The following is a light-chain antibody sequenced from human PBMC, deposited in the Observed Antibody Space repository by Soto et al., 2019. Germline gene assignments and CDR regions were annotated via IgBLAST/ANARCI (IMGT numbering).Light chain of an antibody. Sequence: QSALTQPASVSGSPGQSINISCTGTSSDVGGYNYVSWYQHHPGKAPKLIICEVSKRPSGISNRFSGAKSGNTASLTIAGLQAEDEADYSCSSYTSSSTPYVFGTGTKLTVL. CDR1: SSDVGGYNY. CDR2: EVS. J-gene: IGLJ1*01. V-gene: IGLV2-14*01. CDR3: SSYTSSSTPYV.